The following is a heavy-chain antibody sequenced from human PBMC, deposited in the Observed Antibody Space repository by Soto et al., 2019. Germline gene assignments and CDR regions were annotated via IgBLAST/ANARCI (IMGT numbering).Heavy chain of an antibody. Sequence: GGSLRLSCAASGFTFSSYAMSWVRQAPGKGLEWVSAISGSGGSTYYADSVKGRFTISRDNSKNTLYLQMNSLRAEDTAVYYCAKDPLGYCSGGSCYLPGYYGMDVWGQGTTVTVSS. V-gene: IGHV3-23*01. CDR3: AKDPLGYCSGGSCYLPGYYGMDV. CDR2: ISGSGGST. J-gene: IGHJ6*02. D-gene: IGHD2-15*01. CDR1: GFTFSSYA.